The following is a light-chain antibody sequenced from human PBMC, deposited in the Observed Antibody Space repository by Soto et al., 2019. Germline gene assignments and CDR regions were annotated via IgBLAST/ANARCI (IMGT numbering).Light chain of an antibody. CDR1: QSVSSN. CDR3: QQRRGT. CDR2: GAS. Sequence: EIVMTHSPATLSVSPGERATLSCRASQSVSSNLAWYQQKPGQAPRLLIYGASTRATGIPARFSGSGSGTEFTLTISSLQSEDFAVYYCQQRRGTFGQGTKVEIK. J-gene: IGKJ1*01. V-gene: IGKV3-15*01.